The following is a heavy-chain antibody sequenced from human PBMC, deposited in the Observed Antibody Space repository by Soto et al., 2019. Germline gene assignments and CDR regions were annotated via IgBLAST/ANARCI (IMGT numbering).Heavy chain of an antibody. CDR3: AKSPHFLCSSANCYRYYFDY. Sequence: GWSLRLSIAASGFTFGDFGMHWLRQATGKWLEWVAVISHDGSDKFYADSVKALFTISRDNSKNTLYLQISGLRAEATAVYYRAKSPHFLCSSANCYRYYFDYWSQGTPVTVSS. D-gene: IGHD2-2*01. CDR1: GFTFGDFG. J-gene: IGHJ4*02. V-gene: IGHV3-30*18. CDR2: ISHDGSDK.